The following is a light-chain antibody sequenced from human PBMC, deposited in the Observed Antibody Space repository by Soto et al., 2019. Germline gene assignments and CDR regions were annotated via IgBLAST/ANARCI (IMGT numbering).Light chain of an antibody. CDR1: SSNFGAGYD. V-gene: IGLV1-40*01. CDR2: GNS. CDR3: QSYDSSLRGGV. Sequence: QSVLTQPPSVSGAPGQRVTISCTGSSSNFGAGYDVHWYQQLPGTAPKLLIYGNSNRPSGVPDRFSGSKSGTSASLAITGRLAEDETDYYCQSYDSSLRGGVFGGGTKLTVL. J-gene: IGLJ2*01.